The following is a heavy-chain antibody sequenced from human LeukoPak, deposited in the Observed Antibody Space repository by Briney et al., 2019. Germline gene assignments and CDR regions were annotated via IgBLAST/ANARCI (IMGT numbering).Heavy chain of an antibody. J-gene: IGHJ4*02. V-gene: IGHV1-69*04. CDR2: IIPILGIA. Sequence: ASVKVSCKASGGTFSSYAISWVRQAPGQGLEWMGRIIPILGIANYAQKFQGRVTITADKSTSTAYMELSSLRSEDTAVYYCARYNFHGSGSYQVDYWGQGTLVTVSS. D-gene: IGHD3-10*01. CDR3: ARYNFHGSGSYQVDY. CDR1: GGTFSSYA.